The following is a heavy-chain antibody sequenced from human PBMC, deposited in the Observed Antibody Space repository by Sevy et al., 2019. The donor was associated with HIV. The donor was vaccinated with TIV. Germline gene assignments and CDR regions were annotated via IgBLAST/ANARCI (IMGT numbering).Heavy chain of an antibody. V-gene: IGHV3-15*07. Sequence: GGSLRLSCAASGFTFSNAWMNWVRQAPGKGLEWVGRIKSKTDGGTTDYAAPVKGRFTISRDDSKNTLYLQMNSLKTEDTAVYYCTTDLQWLGPTYFDYWGQRTLVTVSS. CDR1: GFTFSNAW. CDR3: TTDLQWLGPTYFDY. D-gene: IGHD6-19*01. J-gene: IGHJ4*02. CDR2: IKSKTDGGTT.